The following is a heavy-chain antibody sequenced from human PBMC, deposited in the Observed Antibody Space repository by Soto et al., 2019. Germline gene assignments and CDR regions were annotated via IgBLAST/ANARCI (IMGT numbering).Heavy chain of an antibody. CDR3: ASDPTGRPWELLRGAFDI. D-gene: IGHD1-26*01. J-gene: IGHJ3*02. V-gene: IGHV1-69*13. CDR1: GGTFSSYA. Sequence: ASVKVSCKASGGTFSSYAISWVRQAPGQGLEWMGGIIPIFGTANYAQKFQGRVTITADESTSTAYMELSSLRSEDTAVYYCASDPTGRPWELLRGAFDIWGQGTMVTVSS. CDR2: IIPIFGTA.